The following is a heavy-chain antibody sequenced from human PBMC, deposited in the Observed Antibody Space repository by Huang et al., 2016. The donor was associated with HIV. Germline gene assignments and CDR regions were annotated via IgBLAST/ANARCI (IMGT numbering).Heavy chain of an antibody. Sequence: QVHLQESGPGLVKPSGTLSLPCTVSGGSVSRGDYYWSWVRQPPGKGMEWIAYAYYDGSTNYNPSLESRRSMSVDTSRNQFSLKLRSVTAADTAVYYCSRINYAKTTYYLDFDFWGQGTLVTVSS. D-gene: IGHD3-22*01. CDR2: AYYDGST. V-gene: IGHV4-61*08. CDR1: GGSVSRGDYY. J-gene: IGHJ4*02. CDR3: SRINYAKTTYYLDFDF.